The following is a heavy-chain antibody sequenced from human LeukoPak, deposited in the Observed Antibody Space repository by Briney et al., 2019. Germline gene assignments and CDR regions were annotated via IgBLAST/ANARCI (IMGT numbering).Heavy chain of an antibody. Sequence: GGSLRLSCAVSGFTFSDYYMNWIRQSPGKGLEWVAYISSSGNTIYYADSVKGRFTVSRDNAKNSLYLQMDSLRAEDTAVYYCARDLGYDFWSGGNYFDYWGQGTLATVSS. CDR2: ISSSGNTI. V-gene: IGHV3-11*01. CDR1: GFTFSDYY. J-gene: IGHJ4*02. D-gene: IGHD3-3*01. CDR3: ARDLGYDFWSGGNYFDY.